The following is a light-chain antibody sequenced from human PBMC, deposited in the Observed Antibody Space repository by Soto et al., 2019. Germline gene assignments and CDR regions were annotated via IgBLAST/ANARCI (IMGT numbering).Light chain of an antibody. J-gene: IGLJ2*01. V-gene: IGLV3-21*02. CDR1: NMGSKS. Sequence: SYELTQPPSVSVAPGQTARITCGGNNMGSKSVHWYQQKPGQAPVLVVYDDSDRPSGIPERFSGSNSGNTATLTISRVEAGDEADYYCQVWDSSSDLVVFGGGTKVTVL. CDR3: QVWDSSSDLVV. CDR2: DDS.